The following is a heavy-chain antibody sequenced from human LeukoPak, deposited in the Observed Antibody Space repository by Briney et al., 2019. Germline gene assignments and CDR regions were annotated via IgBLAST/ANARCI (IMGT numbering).Heavy chain of an antibody. D-gene: IGHD3-10*01. CDR3: AKDPGHAWFGDLYNWFDP. V-gene: IGHV3-23*01. CDR1: GFTFSSYA. J-gene: IGHJ5*02. Sequence: QPGGSLRLSCAASGFTFSSYAMSWVRQAPGKGLEWVSASSGSGGSTYYADSVTGRFTISRDNSKNTLYLQTNSLRAEDTAVYYCAKDPGHAWFGDLYNWFDPWGQGTLVTVSS. CDR2: SSGSGGST.